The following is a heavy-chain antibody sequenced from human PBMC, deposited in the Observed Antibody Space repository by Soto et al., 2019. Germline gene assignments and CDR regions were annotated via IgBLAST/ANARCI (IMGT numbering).Heavy chain of an antibody. Sequence: QLQLQESGPGLVKPSETLSLTCTVSGGSISSSSYYWGWIRQPPGKGLEWIGSIYYSGSTYYNPSLKSRVTISVDTSKNQFSLKLSSVTAADTAVYYCARHNGYSNYDYWGQGTLATVSS. CDR2: IYYSGST. CDR3: ARHNGYSNYDY. D-gene: IGHD4-4*01. V-gene: IGHV4-39*01. J-gene: IGHJ4*02. CDR1: GGSISSSSYY.